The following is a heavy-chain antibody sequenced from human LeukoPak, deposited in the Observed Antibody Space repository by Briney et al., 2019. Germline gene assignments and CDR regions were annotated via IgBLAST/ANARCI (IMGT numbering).Heavy chain of an antibody. V-gene: IGHV4-34*01. CDR2: INHSGST. CDR1: GGSFSGYY. J-gene: IGHJ4*02. CDR3: ARVRWYFDY. D-gene: IGHD5-24*01. Sequence: TSEPLSLTCAVYGGSFSGYYWSWIRQPPGKGLEWIGEINHSGSTNYNPSLKSRVTISVDTSRNQFSLKLSSVTAADTAVYYCARVRWYFDYWGQGTLVTVSS.